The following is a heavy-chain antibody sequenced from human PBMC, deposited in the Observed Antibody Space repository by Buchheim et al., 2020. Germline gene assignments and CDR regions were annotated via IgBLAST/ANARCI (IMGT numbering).Heavy chain of an antibody. CDR3: ARRERIAAAGHDY. V-gene: IGHV4-39*01. D-gene: IGHD6-13*01. Sequence: QLQLQESGPGLVKPSETLSLTCTVSGGSISSSSYYWGWIRQPPGKGLEWIGSIYYSGSTYYNPSLKIRVTISVDTSKNQFSLKLSSVTAADTAVYYCARRERIAAAGHDYWGQGTL. CDR1: GGSISSSSYY. CDR2: IYYSGST. J-gene: IGHJ4*02.